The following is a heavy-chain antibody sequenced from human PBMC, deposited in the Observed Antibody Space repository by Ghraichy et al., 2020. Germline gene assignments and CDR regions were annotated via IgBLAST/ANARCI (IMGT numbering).Heavy chain of an antibody. CDR2: INHSGST. CDR3: ARGWGEDIVVVPAATLDY. J-gene: IGHJ4*02. CDR1: GGSFSGYY. V-gene: IGHV4-34*01. D-gene: IGHD2-2*01. Sequence: SETLSLTCAVYGGSFSGYYWSWIRQPPGKGLEWIGEINHSGSTNYNPSLKSRVTISVDTSKNQFSLKLSSVTAADTAVYYCARGWGEDIVVVPAATLDYWGQGTLVTVSS.